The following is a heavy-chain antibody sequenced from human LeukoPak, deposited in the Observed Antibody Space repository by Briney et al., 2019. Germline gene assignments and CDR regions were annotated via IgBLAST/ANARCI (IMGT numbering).Heavy chain of an antibody. Sequence: SETLSLTCTVSGASISGYYWSWIRQPPGKGLELIGYIYTSGSTNYNPSLKSRVTISADTSKNQFSLKLSSVTAADTAVYYCARGLGIAAATDYWGQGTLVTVSS. D-gene: IGHD6-13*01. CDR3: ARGLGIAAATDY. CDR1: GASISGYY. J-gene: IGHJ4*02. CDR2: IYTSGST. V-gene: IGHV4-4*09.